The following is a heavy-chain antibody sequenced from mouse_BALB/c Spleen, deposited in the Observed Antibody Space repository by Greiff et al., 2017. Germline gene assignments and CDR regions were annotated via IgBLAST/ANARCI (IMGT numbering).Heavy chain of an antibody. D-gene: IGHD2-12*01. J-gene: IGHJ4*01. V-gene: IGHV5-6*01. Sequence: EVHLVESGGGLVKPGGSLKLSCAASGFTFSSYAMSWVRQTPEKRLEWVATISDGGSYTYYPDSVKGRFTISRDNAKNNLYLQMSSLKSEDTAMYYCARGGTTLWAMDYWGQGTSVTVSS. CDR1: GFTFSSYA. CDR3: ARGGTTLWAMDY. CDR2: ISDGGSYT.